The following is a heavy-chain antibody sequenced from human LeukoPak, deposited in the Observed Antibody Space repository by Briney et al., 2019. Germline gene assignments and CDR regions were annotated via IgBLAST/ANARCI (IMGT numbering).Heavy chain of an antibody. D-gene: IGHD6-19*01. J-gene: IGHJ4*02. CDR1: GGSISSGDYY. CDR2: INHSGST. CDR3: ARDRSYSSGWYSFDY. V-gene: IGHV4-30-4*01. Sequence: SQTLSLTCTVSGGSISSGDYYWSWIRQPPGKGLEWIGEINHSGSTNYNPSLKSRVTISADTSKNQFFLKLTSVTAADTAVYYCARDRSYSSGWYSFDYWGQGTLVTVSS.